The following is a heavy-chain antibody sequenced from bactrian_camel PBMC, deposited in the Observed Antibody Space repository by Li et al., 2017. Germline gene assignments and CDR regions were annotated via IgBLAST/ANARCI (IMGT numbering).Heavy chain of an antibody. V-gene: IGHV3S53*01. CDR3: VADCDVVAGIPTVSRAAH. CDR1: RYTYRFNC. CDR2: IDIVGTT. D-gene: IGHD6*01. J-gene: IGHJ4*01. Sequence: HVQLVESGGGSVQAGGSLRLSCAASRYTYRFNCMGWLRQAPGKEREGLAAIDIVGTTNYADSVKGRFTISRDNAKNTLYLQMNSLKPEDTAMYYCVADCDVVAGIPTVSRAAHWGQGTQVTVS.